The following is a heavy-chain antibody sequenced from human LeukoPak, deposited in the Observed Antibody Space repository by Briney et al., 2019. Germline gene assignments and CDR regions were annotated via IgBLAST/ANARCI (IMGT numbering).Heavy chain of an antibody. J-gene: IGHJ5*02. CDR2: IYYSEST. V-gene: IGHV4-59*13. Sequence: SEPLTLTCTVSGGSISSYYWSWIRQPPGKGLEWIGYIYYSESTNYNPSLKSRVTISVDTPKHHFHLKLSSVTAADTAVYYCARTVLRYLDWYGWFDPWGQGTLVSVCS. D-gene: IGHD3-9*01. CDR3: ARTVLRYLDWYGWFDP. CDR1: GGSISSYY.